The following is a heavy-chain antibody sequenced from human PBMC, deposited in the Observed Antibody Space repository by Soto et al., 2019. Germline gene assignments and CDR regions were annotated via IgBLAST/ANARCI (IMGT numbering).Heavy chain of an antibody. V-gene: IGHV3-23*01. CDR2: ISGNGANT. J-gene: IGHJ4*02. CDR3: AKDRPNYYGSGGGYYKAGGDY. D-gene: IGHD3-10*01. Sequence: VQLLGSGGGLVQPGGSLRLSCAASGLTFSTYAMSWVRQAPGKGLEWVSSISGNGANTYYTDSVKGRFIISRDNSKNTLFLQMNSLGAEDTALYYCAKDRPNYYGSGGGYYKAGGDYWGQGTLVTVSS. CDR1: GLTFSTYA.